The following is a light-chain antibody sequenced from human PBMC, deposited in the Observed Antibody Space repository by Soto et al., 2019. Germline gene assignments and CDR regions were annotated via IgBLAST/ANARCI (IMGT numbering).Light chain of an antibody. CDR2: GAS. V-gene: IGKV3-20*01. CDR3: QQYGSSPVT. Sequence: EIVLTQSPGTLSLSPGERATLSCRASQSISSTYLAWYQQQPGQAPRLLIYGASSRATGIPDRFSGSGSGTDFTLTISRLEPEEFAVYSCQQYGSSPVTFGGGTKVEIK. CDR1: QSISSTY. J-gene: IGKJ4*01.